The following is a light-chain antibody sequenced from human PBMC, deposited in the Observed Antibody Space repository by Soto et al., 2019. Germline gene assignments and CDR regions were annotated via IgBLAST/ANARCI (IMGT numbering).Light chain of an antibody. V-gene: IGKV3-11*01. CDR2: DAS. Sequence: EIVLTQSPATLSLSPGERATLSCRASQSVSSYLAWYQQKPGQAPRLLIYDASNRATGIPARFSGSGSGTDFTLTISSLEPEDFAVDYGQQGRTFGPGTKVDIK. J-gene: IGKJ3*01. CDR1: QSVSSY. CDR3: QQGRT.